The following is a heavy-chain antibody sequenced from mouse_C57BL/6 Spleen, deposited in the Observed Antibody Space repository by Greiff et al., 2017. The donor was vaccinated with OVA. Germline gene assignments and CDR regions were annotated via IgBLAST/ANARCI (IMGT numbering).Heavy chain of an antibody. Sequence: EVQVVESGGGLVQPKGSLKLSCAASGFTFNTYAMHWVRQAPGKGLEWVARIRSKSSNYATYYADSVKDRFTISRDDSQSMLYLQMNNLKTEDTAMYYCVREGTTGLGVDYWGQGTTLTVSS. D-gene: IGHD1-1*01. CDR2: IRSKSSNYAT. CDR1: GFTFNTYA. CDR3: VREGTTGLGVDY. V-gene: IGHV10-3*01. J-gene: IGHJ2*01.